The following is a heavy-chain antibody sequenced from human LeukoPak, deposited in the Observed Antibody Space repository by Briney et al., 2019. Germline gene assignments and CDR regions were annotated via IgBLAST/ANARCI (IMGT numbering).Heavy chain of an antibody. V-gene: IGHV3-23*01. CDR1: GFAFNTYG. CDR2: ISGSGGSR. Sequence: GGSLRLSSVPSGFAFNTYGMSWVRQAPGKGLQWVSSISGSGGSRYYADSVKGRFTISRDNSQNTLYLQVNNLRAEDAALYYCVKESDQNTGVTVMVSLGDHWGQGTQVTVSS. CDR3: VKESDQNTGVTVMVSLGDH. D-gene: IGHD3-16*01. J-gene: IGHJ4*02.